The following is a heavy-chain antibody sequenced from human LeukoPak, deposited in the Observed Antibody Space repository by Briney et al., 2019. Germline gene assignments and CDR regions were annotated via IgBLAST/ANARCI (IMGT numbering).Heavy chain of an antibody. CDR1: GFSFSDHW. CDR2: IQRCRSKE. D-gene: IGHD6-6*01. Sequence: PGGCLRLSCATSGFSFSDHWMTWVRQTQGKGLEWVANIQRCRSKENYVDSVRGRFTISRDNTKNSLFLQKNSLRAEDTAIYYCARDTSPSSGSTYLDALDMWGRGTVV. V-gene: IGHV3-7*01. CDR3: ARDTSPSSGSTYLDALDM. J-gene: IGHJ3*02.